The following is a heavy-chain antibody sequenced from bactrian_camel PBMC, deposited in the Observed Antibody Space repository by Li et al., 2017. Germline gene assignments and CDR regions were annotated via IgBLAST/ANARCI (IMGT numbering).Heavy chain of an antibody. CDR3: AAQDVLGH. CDR1: GFAFGSYA. D-gene: IGHD1*01. Sequence: HVQLVESGGGLVQTGGSLRLSCATSGFAFGSYAMSWVRQAPGKGLEWVAAILPDGSRSWYSDSVKGRFTISRDNAKNTLSLQMNSLKVEDTATYYCAAQDVLGHWGQGTQVTVS. CDR2: ILPDGSRS. V-gene: IGHV3S7*01. J-gene: IGHJ4*01.